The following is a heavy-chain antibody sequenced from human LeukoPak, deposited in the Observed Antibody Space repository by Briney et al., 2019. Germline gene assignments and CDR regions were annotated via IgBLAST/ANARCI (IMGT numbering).Heavy chain of an antibody. CDR3: ARLGIAAAEDAFDI. CDR2: IYYSGST. CDR1: GGSISSGDYY. J-gene: IGHJ3*02. Sequence: SQTPSLTCTVSGGSISSGDYYWSWIRQPPGKGLEWIGYIYYSGSTYYNPSLKSRVTISVDTSKNQFSLKLSSVTAADTAVYYCARLGIAAAEDAFDIWGQGTMVTVSS. V-gene: IGHV4-30-4*08. D-gene: IGHD6-13*01.